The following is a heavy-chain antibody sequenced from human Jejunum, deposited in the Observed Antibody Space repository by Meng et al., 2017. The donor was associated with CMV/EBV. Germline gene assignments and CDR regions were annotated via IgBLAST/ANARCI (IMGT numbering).Heavy chain of an antibody. V-gene: IGHV3-30*02. CDR3: AKTETAMASNYYYYYGMDV. CDR2: IRYDGSNK. D-gene: IGHD5-18*01. Sequence: FSSYGMHWVRQAPGKGLEWVAFIRYDGSNKYYADSVKGRFTISRDNSKNTLYLQMNSLRAEDTAVYYCAKTETAMASNYYYYYGMDVWGQGTTVTV. J-gene: IGHJ6*02. CDR1: FSSYG.